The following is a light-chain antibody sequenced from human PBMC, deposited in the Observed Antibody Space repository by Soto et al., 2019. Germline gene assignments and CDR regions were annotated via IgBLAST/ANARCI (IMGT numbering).Light chain of an antibody. CDR3: SSYTSSSTLV. CDR1: SSDVGGYNY. J-gene: IGLJ2*01. CDR2: EVS. V-gene: IGLV2-14*01. Sequence: QSVLTQPASVSGSPGQSITISCTGTSSDVGGYNYVSRYQQHPGIAPKLMISEVSNRPSGVSNRFSGSKSGNTASLTISGLQAEDEADYYCSSYTSSSTLVFGGGTKLTVL.